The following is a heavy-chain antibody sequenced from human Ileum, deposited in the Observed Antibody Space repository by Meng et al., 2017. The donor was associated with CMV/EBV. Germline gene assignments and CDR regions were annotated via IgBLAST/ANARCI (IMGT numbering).Heavy chain of an antibody. CDR2: TYYRSRWYN. Sequence: QVKLQQSGPGLVKPSQTLSLTCAISGDSVSGNSVAWNWIRQSPSRGLEWLGRTYYRSRWYNDYAESVKGRITINPDTSTNQFSLDLSSVTPEDTAIYYCARGESSSLDYWGQGTLVTVSS. CDR3: ARGESSSLDY. CDR1: GDSVSGNSVA. D-gene: IGHD6-13*01. V-gene: IGHV6-1*01. J-gene: IGHJ4*02.